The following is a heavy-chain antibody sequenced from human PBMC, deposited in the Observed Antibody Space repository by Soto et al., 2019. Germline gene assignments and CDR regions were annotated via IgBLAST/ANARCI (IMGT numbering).Heavy chain of an antibody. CDR3: AKVLPHDGLDI. Sequence: GSLRLSCAASGFTFSNYWMRWVRQAPGKGLVWVSRINSDGSSTSYADSVKGRFTTSRDNAKNRLYLQMNSLRAEDTAVYYCAKVLPHDGLDIWGQGTMVTLSS. V-gene: IGHV3-74*01. CDR2: INSDGSST. J-gene: IGHJ3*02. CDR1: GFTFSNYW.